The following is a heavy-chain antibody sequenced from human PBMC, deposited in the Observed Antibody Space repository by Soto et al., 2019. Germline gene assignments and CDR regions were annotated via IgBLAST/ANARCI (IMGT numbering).Heavy chain of an antibody. CDR3: VKSGGWLLRDYDIDLDV. J-gene: IGHJ6*02. V-gene: IGHV1-18*01. Sequence: QVQLVQSGAEVKKPGASVKVSCKASGYPFTNFGISWVRQAPGRGLEWMGWISTHHRFTNYAQEFQGRVTMASDAFRSTAYMELGRLSSDDTAIYYCVKSGGWLLRDYDIDLDVWGQGTTVIVSS. CDR1: GYPFTNFG. D-gene: IGHD4-17*01. CDR2: ISTHHRFT.